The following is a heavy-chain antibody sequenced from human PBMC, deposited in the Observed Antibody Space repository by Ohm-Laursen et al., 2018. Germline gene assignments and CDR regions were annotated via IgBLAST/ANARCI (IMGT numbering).Heavy chain of an antibody. CDR2: ISGSGGST. D-gene: IGHD4-17*01. Sequence: SLRLSCTASGFTFSSYAMSWVRQAPGKGLEWVSAISGSGGSTYYADSVKGRFTISRDNSKNTLYLQMNSLRAEDTAVYYCTKDRPVTTYYFDNWGQGTLVTVSS. CDR1: GFTFSSYA. V-gene: IGHV3-23*01. CDR3: TKDRPVTTYYFDN. J-gene: IGHJ4*02.